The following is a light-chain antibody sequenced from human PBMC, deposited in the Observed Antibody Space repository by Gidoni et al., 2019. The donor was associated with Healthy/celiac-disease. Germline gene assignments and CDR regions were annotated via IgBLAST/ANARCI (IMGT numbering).Light chain of an antibody. CDR2: GAS. Sequence: EIVLTQSPGTLSLSPGERATLSCRASQSVSSSYLAWYQQKPGLIYGASSRATGIPDRFSGSGSGTDFTLTISRLEPEDFAVYYCQQYGSSPPTFGPGTKVDIK. CDR3: QQYGSSPPT. CDR1: QSVSSSY. J-gene: IGKJ3*01. V-gene: IGKV3-20*01.